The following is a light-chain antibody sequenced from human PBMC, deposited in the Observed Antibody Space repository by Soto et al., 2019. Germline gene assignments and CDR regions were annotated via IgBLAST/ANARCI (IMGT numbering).Light chain of an antibody. CDR1: SSDVGGYNY. J-gene: IGLJ2*01. V-gene: IGLV2-8*01. CDR2: EVS. Sequence: QSALTQPPSASGSPGQSVTISCTATSSDVGGYNYVSWYQQHPGKVPKLMIYEVSKRPSGVPDRFSGSKSGNTASLTVSGLQVEDEADYYCSSYGGSNSLVFGGGTKLTVL. CDR3: SSYGGSNSLV.